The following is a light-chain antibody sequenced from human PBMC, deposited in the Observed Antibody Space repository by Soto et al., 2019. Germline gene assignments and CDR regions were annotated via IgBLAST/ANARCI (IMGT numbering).Light chain of an antibody. Sequence: IQLTQSPSFLSASVGDRVTITCRASQGSGSYLAWYQQKPGKAPKLLIYAAFTLQSGVPSRFSGSGSGTEFTLTISSLQPEDFATYYCQQLNSYLITFGQGTRLEIK. CDR2: AAF. CDR3: QQLNSYLIT. V-gene: IGKV1-9*01. CDR1: QGSGSY. J-gene: IGKJ5*01.